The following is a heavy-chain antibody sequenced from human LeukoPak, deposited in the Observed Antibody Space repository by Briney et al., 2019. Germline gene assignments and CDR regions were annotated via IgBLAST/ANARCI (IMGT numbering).Heavy chain of an antibody. CDR3: ARKSANRAFDF. V-gene: IGHV6-1*01. CDR2: TYYWSKWNN. Sequence: SQTLSLTCAISGDRVSGNSISWNWIRQSPSRGLEWLARTYYWSKWNNDYAVSVKGRITITPDTSKNQVSLQLDSVTPEDTAVYYCARKSANRAFDFWGQGTLVTVSS. D-gene: IGHD1/OR15-1a*01. CDR1: GDRVSGNSIS. J-gene: IGHJ4*02.